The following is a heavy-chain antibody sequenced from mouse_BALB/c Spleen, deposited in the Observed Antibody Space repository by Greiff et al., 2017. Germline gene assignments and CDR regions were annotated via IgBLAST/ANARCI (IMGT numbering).Heavy chain of an antibody. J-gene: IGHJ2*01. CDR2: IDPETGGT. V-gene: IGHV1-15*01. Sequence: VQLQQSGAELVRPGASVTLSCKASGYTFTDYEMHWVKQTPVHGLEWIGAIDPETGGTAYNQKFKGKATLTADKSSSTAYMELRSLTSEDSAVYYCASGGPSFDYWGQGTTLTVSS. CDR1: GYTFTDYE. CDR3: ASGGPSFDY.